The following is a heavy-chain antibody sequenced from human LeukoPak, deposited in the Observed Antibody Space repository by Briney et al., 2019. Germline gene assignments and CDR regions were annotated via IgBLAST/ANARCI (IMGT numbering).Heavy chain of an antibody. CDR1: GFTVSSNY. CDR2: IYSGGST. D-gene: IGHD6-13*01. Sequence: GGSLRLSCAASGFTVSSNYMSWVRQAPGKGLEWVSVIYSGGSTYYADSVKGRFTISRDNSKNTLHLQMNSLRAEDTAMYYCARDRRQGSSWMRYYYYGMDVWGQGTTVTVSS. J-gene: IGHJ6*02. CDR3: ARDRRQGSSWMRYYYYGMDV. V-gene: IGHV3-53*01.